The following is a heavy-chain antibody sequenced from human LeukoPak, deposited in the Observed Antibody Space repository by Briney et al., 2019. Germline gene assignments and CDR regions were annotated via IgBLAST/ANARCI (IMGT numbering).Heavy chain of an antibody. J-gene: IGHJ4*02. CDR3: ARATTYDILTGYFDY. D-gene: IGHD3-9*01. Sequence: ETLSLTCTVSGGSISNSSYYRGWIRQPPGKGLEWVSSISSSSSCIYYAESVKGRFTMSRDNAKNSLYLQMNSLRAEDTAVYYCARATTYDILTGYFDYWGQGTLVTVSS. CDR2: ISSSSSCI. CDR1: GGSISNSSYY. V-gene: IGHV3-21*01.